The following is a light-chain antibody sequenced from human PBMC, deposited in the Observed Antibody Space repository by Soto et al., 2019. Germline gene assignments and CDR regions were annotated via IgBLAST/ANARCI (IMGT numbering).Light chain of an antibody. CDR3: QQYGSSPALT. J-gene: IGKJ4*01. CDR2: GAS. CDR1: QSVSSY. V-gene: IGKV3-20*01. Sequence: EIVLTQSPGTLSLSPGERATLSCRASQSVSSYLTWYQQKPGQAPRVLIYGASSRATGIPDRFSGSGSGTDFTLTIIRVEPEDFAVYYCQQYGSSPALTFGGGTKVEIK.